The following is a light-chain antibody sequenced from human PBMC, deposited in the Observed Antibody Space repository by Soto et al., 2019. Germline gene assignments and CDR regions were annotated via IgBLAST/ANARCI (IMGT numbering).Light chain of an antibody. CDR1: QSLLDPDDGNVY. CDR3: MQRLEFPHT. Sequence: VLMTQTPLSLPVTPGDPASISCRSNQSLLDPDDGNVYLDWYLQKPGRSPQLLVYTVSYRASGVADRFSARVSDTDFTLKISRVEADDVGVYYCMQRLEFPHTFGGGTKLEIK. J-gene: IGKJ4*01. V-gene: IGKV2-40*01. CDR2: TVS.